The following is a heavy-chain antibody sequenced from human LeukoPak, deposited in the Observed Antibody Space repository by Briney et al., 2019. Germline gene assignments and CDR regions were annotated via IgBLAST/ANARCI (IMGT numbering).Heavy chain of an antibody. D-gene: IGHD6-6*01. CDR1: GYTFTNYD. CDR3: ARGSSSSSVNGHYYYYMDV. J-gene: IGHJ6*03. CDR2: KDPISGNT. Sequence: ASVKVSCKASGYTFTNYDINWVRHATGQGLEWMGWKDPISGNTGYAQKFQGRVTMTRNTSISTAYMELSSLRSEDTAVYYCARGSSSSSVNGHYYYYMDVWGKGTTVTVSS. V-gene: IGHV1-8*01.